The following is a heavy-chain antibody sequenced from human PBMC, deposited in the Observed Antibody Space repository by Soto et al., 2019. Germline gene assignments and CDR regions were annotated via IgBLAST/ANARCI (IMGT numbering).Heavy chain of an antibody. J-gene: IGHJ4*02. CDR3: SRKSGYCGGECHGLDY. CDR1: GYRFADYW. D-gene: IGHD2-21*01. Sequence: PGESLRISCKGSGYRFADYWIAWVRQMPGKGLEWMGVIFPGDSDTRYNPSFEGQVTFSADKSISAAYLQWTSLRASDRAISDSSRKSGYCGGECHGLDYWGKGTRVTVSS. CDR2: IFPGDSDT. V-gene: IGHV5-51*01.